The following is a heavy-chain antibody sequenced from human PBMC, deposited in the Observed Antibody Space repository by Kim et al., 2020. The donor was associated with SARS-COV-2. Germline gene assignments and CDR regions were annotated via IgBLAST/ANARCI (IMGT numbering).Heavy chain of an antibody. CDR2: GDK. D-gene: IGHD2-8*01. Sequence: GDKKSSQKFQGRDTITRDTGSSTVYMELSSLTSEDTAVYYCARGSMATYDYWGQGTLISVS. V-gene: IGHV1-3*01. CDR3: ARGSMATYDY. J-gene: IGHJ4*02.